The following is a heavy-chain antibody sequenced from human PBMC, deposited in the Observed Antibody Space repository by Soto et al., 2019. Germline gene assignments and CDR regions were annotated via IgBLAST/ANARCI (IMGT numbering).Heavy chain of an antibody. J-gene: IGHJ6*02. D-gene: IGHD3-3*01. V-gene: IGHV4-31*03. CDR1: GGSISSGGYY. CDR2: IYYSGST. Sequence: SETLSLTCTVSGGSISSGGYYWSWIRQHPGKGLEWIGYIYYSGSTYYNPSLKSRVTISVDTSKHQCSLKLSSVTAADTAVYCCARERYLGEFWSGYYTYHYYYGMDVWGQGTTVTVSS. CDR3: ARERYLGEFWSGYYTYHYYYGMDV.